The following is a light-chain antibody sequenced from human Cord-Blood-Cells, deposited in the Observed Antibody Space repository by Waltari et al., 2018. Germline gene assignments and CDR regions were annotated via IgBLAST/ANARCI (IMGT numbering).Light chain of an antibody. CDR1: SGDVGRYNY. CDR2: DVS. V-gene: IGLV2-14*01. J-gene: IGLJ3*02. CDR3: SSYTSSSTLV. Sequence: QSALTQPASVSRSPVQSITITVTGASGDVGRYNYVSWYQQHTGKAPKPILYDVSNRPSGVSNRFSGSKSGNTASLTISGLQAEDEADYYCSSYTSSSTLVFGGGTKLTVL.